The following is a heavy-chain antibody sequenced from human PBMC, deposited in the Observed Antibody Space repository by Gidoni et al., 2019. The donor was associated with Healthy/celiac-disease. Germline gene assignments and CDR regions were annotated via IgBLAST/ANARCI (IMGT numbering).Heavy chain of an antibody. CDR3: ARDASGYDLGENYFDY. CDR2: IWYDGSNK. D-gene: IGHD5-12*01. V-gene: IGHV3-33*01. Sequence: QVQLVASGGGVVQPGRSLRLSCAASGFPFSSSGMHWVRQAPGKGLEWVAVIWYDGSNKYYADSVKGRFTISRDNSKNTLYLQMNSLRAEDTAVYYCARDASGYDLGENYFDYWGQGTLVTVSS. J-gene: IGHJ4*02. CDR1: GFPFSSSG.